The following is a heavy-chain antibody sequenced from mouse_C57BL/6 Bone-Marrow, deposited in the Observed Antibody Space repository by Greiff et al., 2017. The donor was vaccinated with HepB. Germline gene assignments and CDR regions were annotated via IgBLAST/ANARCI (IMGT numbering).Heavy chain of an antibody. CDR2: IDPSDSYT. CDR3: ALITTVAVRDY. D-gene: IGHD1-1*01. V-gene: IGHV1-69*01. Sequence: VQLQQPGAELVMPGASVKLSCKASGYTFTSYWMHWVKQRPGQGLEWIGEIDPSDSYTNYNQKFKGKSTLTVDKSSSTAYMQLSSLTSEDSAVYYCALITTVAVRDYWGQGTTLTVSS. J-gene: IGHJ2*01. CDR1: GYTFTSYW.